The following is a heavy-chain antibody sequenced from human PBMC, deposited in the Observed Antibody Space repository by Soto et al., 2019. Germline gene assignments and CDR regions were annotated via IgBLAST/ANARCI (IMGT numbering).Heavy chain of an antibody. J-gene: IGHJ4*02. CDR1: GFTFSRYG. Sequence: GGSLRLSCAASGFTFSRYGMHWVRQAPGKGLEWVAVIWYDGSSKYYADSVKGRFTISRDNSKNTLYLQMNSLRAEDTAVYYCARASLRSDLGYYDSSGYLTFDYWGQGTLVTVSS. CDR3: ARASLRSDLGYYDSSGYLTFDY. V-gene: IGHV3-33*01. CDR2: IWYDGSSK. D-gene: IGHD3-22*01.